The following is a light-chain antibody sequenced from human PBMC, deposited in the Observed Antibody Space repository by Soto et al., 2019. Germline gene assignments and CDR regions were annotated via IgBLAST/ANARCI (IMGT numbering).Light chain of an antibody. J-gene: IGLJ3*02. CDR1: SSNIGTNY. CDR3: ATWDANLSGL. Sequence: QSVLTQPPSASGTPGQRVTISCSGSSSNIGTNYVYWYQNLPGTAPKLLIYRNNQRPSGVPDRFSGSKSGTSASLAISGLRSEDEADYYCATWDANLSGLFGGGTKLTVL. V-gene: IGLV1-47*01. CDR2: RNN.